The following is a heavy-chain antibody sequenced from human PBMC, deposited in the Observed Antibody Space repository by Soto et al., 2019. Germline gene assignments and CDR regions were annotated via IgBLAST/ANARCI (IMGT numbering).Heavy chain of an antibody. J-gene: IGHJ4*02. V-gene: IGHV1-69*01. D-gene: IGHD2-15*01. CDR3: ARDPGYCSGGSCYYFDC. CDR1: GGTFSNYA. CDR2: IIPIFGTA. Sequence: QVQLVQSGAEVKKPGSSVKVSCKASGGTFSNYAISWVRQAPGQGLEWMGGIIPIFGTANYAQKFQGRVTITADESTSTAYMELSSLRSEDTAVYYCARDPGYCSGGSCYYFDCWGQGNMVTVSS.